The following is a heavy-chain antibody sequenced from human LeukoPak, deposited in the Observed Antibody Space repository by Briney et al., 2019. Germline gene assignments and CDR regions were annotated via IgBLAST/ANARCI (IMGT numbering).Heavy chain of an antibody. V-gene: IGHV3-30*02. D-gene: IGHD3-16*01. CDR1: GFTFSSYG. CDR2: IRYDGSNK. J-gene: IGHJ6*03. CDR3: AKDAKVALWGYYYYMDV. Sequence: PGGSLRLSCAASGFTFSSYGMHWVRQAPGKRLEWVAFIRYDGSNKYYADSVKGRFTISRDNSKNTLYLQMNSLRAEDTAVYYCAKDAKVALWGYYYYMDVWGKGTTVTISS.